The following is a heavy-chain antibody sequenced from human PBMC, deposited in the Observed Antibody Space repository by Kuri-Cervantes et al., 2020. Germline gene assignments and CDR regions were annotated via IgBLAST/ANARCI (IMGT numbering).Heavy chain of an antibody. V-gene: IGHV1-24*01. J-gene: IGHJ5*02. CDR1: GYTLTELS. Sequence: ASVKVSCKVSGYTLTELSMHWVRRAPGKGLEWMGGFDPEDGETIYAQKFQGRVTMTEDTSTDTAYMELSSLRSEDTAVYYCATGPTPYVWGSYRYGWFDPWGQGTLVTVSS. D-gene: IGHD3-16*02. CDR3: ATGPTPYVWGSYRYGWFDP. CDR2: FDPEDGET.